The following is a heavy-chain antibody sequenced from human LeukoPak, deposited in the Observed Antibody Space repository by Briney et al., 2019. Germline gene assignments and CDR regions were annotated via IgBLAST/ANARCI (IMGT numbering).Heavy chain of an antibody. CDR3: ARGSDMDV. J-gene: IGHJ6*02. D-gene: IGHD1-26*01. Sequence: PGGSLRLSCAASGFTFNNYNMNWVRQAPGEGLESVAYISSISSTIYYAGSVKGPFTISRDNAKKTLYFLMKSLRDEDTAVYYFARGSDMDVWGQGTTVTVSS. CDR2: ISSISSTI. V-gene: IGHV3-48*02. CDR1: GFTFNNYN.